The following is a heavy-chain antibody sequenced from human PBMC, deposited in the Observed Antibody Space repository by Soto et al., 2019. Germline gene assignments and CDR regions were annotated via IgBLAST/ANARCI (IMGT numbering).Heavy chain of an antibody. D-gene: IGHD3-3*01. Sequence: GESLKISCKGSGYSFTSYWISWVRQMPGKGLEWMGRIDPSDSYTNYSPSFQGHVTISADKSISTAYLQWSSLKASDTAMYYCARQGDESSFITISGVSYYYYGMDVWGQGTTVTVSS. J-gene: IGHJ6*02. CDR2: IDPSDSYT. CDR3: ARQGDESSFITISGVSYYYYGMDV. V-gene: IGHV5-10-1*01. CDR1: GYSFTSYW.